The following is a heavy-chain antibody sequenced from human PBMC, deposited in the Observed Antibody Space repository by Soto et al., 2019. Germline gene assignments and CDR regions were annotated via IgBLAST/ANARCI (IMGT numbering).Heavy chain of an antibody. V-gene: IGHV4-31*03. CDR1: GGSISSGGYY. CDR2: IYYSGST. CDR3: ARAPATMTTVTRGYLDY. Sequence: QVQLQESGPGLVKPSQTLSLTCTVSGGSISSGGYYWSWIRQHPGKGLEWIGYIYYSGSTYYNPSLKSRVTISVDTSKHQCSLKLSSVTAAATAVYYCARAPATMTTVTRGYLDYCGQGTQVTVSS. D-gene: IGHD4-17*01. J-gene: IGHJ4*02.